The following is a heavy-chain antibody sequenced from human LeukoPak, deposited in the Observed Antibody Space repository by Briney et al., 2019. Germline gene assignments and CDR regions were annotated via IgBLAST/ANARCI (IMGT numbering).Heavy chain of an antibody. CDR3: ARDQYSSGWNVDAFDI. D-gene: IGHD6-19*01. V-gene: IGHV1-69*05. CDR2: IIPIFGTA. J-gene: IGHJ3*02. Sequence: ASVKVSCKASGGTFSSYAVSWVRQAPGQGLEWMGRIIPIFGTANYAQKVQGRVTITTDESTSTVYMELSSLRSEDTAAYYCARDQYSSGWNVDAFDIWGQGTMVTVSS. CDR1: GGTFSSYA.